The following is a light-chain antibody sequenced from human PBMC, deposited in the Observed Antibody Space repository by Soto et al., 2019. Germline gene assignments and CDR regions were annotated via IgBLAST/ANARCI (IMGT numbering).Light chain of an antibody. CDR3: SSYAGSNNVV. Sequence: QSVLTQPPSASGSPGQSVTISCTGTSSDVGGYNDVSWYQQHPGKAPKLMIYEVSKRPSGGPDRFSGSKSGNTASLTVSGLQAEDEADYYCSSYAGSNNVVFGGGTKLTVL. CDR2: EVS. J-gene: IGLJ2*01. V-gene: IGLV2-8*01. CDR1: SSDVGGYND.